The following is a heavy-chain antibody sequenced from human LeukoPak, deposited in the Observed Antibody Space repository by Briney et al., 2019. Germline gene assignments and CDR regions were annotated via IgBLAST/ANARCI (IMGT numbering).Heavy chain of an antibody. Sequence: SETLSLTCSVSVHSISSGGAYSRSIRQHPVKALEWRGGIYYGGSTYYNPSLKSRVTISVDTSKNQFSLKLSSVTAADTAVYYCARDLVMDYWGQGTLVTVA. D-gene: IGHD2-8*02. J-gene: IGHJ4*02. V-gene: IGHV4-31*03. CDR2: IYYGGST. CDR1: VHSISSGGAY. CDR3: ARDLVMDY.